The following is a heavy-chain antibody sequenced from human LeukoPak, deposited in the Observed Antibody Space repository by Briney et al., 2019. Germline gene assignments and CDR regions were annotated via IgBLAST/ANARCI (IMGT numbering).Heavy chain of an antibody. CDR1: GFTFSSYW. CDR3: AKGGYSYAKHFDY. J-gene: IGHJ4*02. D-gene: IGHD5-18*01. Sequence: GGSLRLSCAASGFTFSSYWMSWVRQAQGKGLEWVANIKEDGSEKYYVDSVKGRFSISRDNAKNSLYLQMNSLRAEDTAVYYCAKGGYSYAKHFDYWGQGTLVTVSS. V-gene: IGHV3-7*03. CDR2: IKEDGSEK.